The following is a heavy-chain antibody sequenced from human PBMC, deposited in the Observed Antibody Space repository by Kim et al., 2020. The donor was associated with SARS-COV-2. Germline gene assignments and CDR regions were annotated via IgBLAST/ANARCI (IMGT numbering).Heavy chain of an antibody. V-gene: IGHV4-34*01. Sequence: SETLSLTCAVYGGSFSGYYWSWIRQPPGKGLEWIGEINHSGSTNYNPSLKSRVTISVDTSKNQFSLKLSSVTAADTAVYYCARGRANYDFWSGYSRPLNFDIWGQGTMVTVSS. CDR3: ARGRANYDFWSGYSRPLNFDI. J-gene: IGHJ3*02. D-gene: IGHD3-3*01. CDR1: GGSFSGYY. CDR2: INHSGST.